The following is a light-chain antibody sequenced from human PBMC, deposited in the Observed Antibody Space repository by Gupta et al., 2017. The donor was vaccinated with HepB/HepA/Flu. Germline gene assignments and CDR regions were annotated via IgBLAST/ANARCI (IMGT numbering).Light chain of an antibody. CDR1: SSNIGNYY. J-gene: IGLJ3*02. CDR3: GRLDRFLRGWV. V-gene: IGLV1-51*01. CDR2: DNN. Sequence: QSVSTQPPSRAATPGQKVTISCSGSSSNIGNYYVSWYQQLPATAPKRHIYDNNKRPSGIPDRFSGSNSGTFATLRITGLHTGDEAYDYCGRLDRFLRGWVFGGGTKFTVL.